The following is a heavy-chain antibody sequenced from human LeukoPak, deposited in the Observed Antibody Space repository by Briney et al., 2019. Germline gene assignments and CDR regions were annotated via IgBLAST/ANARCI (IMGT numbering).Heavy chain of an antibody. CDR3: ARVPPYYYDSSGYNPEPRYWYFDL. CDR1: GGSISSYY. Sequence: SETPSLTCTVSGGSISSYYWSWIRQPPGKGLEWIGYIYYSGSTNYNPSLKSRVTISVDTSKNQFSLKLSSVTAADTAVYYCARVPPYYYDSSGYNPEPRYWYFDLWGRGTLVTVSS. J-gene: IGHJ2*01. D-gene: IGHD3-22*01. V-gene: IGHV4-59*01. CDR2: IYYSGST.